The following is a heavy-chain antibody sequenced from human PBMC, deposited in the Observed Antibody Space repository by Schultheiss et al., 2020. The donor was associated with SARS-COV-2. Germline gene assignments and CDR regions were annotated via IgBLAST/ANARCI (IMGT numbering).Heavy chain of an antibody. V-gene: IGHV3-30*03. CDR1: GFTFSSYG. J-gene: IGHJ6*02. CDR2: ISYDGSNK. CDR3: TIDYGDDYYYYGMDV. D-gene: IGHD4-17*01. Sequence: GGSLRLSCAASGFTFSSYGMHWVRQAPGKGLEWVAVISYDGSNKYYADSVKGRFTISRDNSKNTLYLQMNSLRAEDTAVYYCTIDYGDDYYYYGMDVWGQGTTVTVSS.